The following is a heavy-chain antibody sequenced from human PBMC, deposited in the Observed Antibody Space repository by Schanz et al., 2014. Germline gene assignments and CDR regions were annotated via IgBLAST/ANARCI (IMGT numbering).Heavy chain of an antibody. CDR3: ARDHVATADYDYLFYCLDV. J-gene: IGHJ6*01. Sequence: QVQLIQSGAEVKKPGASVKVSCTASGYTFTSYSIHWVRQAPGQGLEWMGWISPYTGNTHYFDKMEGRVTMTTDTSTSTAYMELRSLRSDDTAMYYCARDHVATADYDYLFYCLDVSATGITVIVSS. V-gene: IGHV1-18*01. CDR1: GYTFTSYS. D-gene: IGHD3-16*01. CDR2: ISPYTGNT.